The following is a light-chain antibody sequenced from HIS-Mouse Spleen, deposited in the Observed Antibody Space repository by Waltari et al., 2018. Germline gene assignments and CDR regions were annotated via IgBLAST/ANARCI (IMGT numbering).Light chain of an antibody. CDR3: QQANSFPSFTLFT. J-gene: IGKJ3*01. CDR1: QSVSSN. CDR2: GAS. Sequence: EIVMTQSPATLSVSPGERATLSCRASQSVSSNLAWYQQKPGQAPRLLIYGASTRATGIPARFSGSGSGTEFTLTISSLQPEDFATYYCQQANSFPSFTLFTFGPGTKVDIK. V-gene: IGKV3-15*01.